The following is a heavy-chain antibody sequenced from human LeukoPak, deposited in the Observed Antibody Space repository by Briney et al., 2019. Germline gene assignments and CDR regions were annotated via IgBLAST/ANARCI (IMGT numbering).Heavy chain of an antibody. D-gene: IGHD6-19*01. CDR1: GGSISSYY. CDR3: ARVNSVWPRKSYYFDY. J-gene: IGHJ4*02. V-gene: IGHV4-59*01. CDR2: IYYSGST. Sequence: SETLSLTCTVSGGSISSYYWSWIRQPPGKGLEWIGYIYYSGSTNYNPSLKSRVTISVDTSKNQFSLKLSSVTAADTAVYYCARVNSVWPRKSYYFDYWGQGTLVTVSS.